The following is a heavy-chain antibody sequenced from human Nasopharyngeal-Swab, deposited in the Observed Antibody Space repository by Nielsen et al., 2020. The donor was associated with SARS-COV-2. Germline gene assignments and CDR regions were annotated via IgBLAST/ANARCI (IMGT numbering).Heavy chain of an antibody. CDR1: GFTYETFS. D-gene: IGHD4-17*01. J-gene: IGHJ4*02. CDR2: ISGASRTI. V-gene: IGHV3-48*02. CDR3: ARSNGDYTRLLDD. Sequence: GESLKISCTASGFTYETFSMNWIRQAPGKGLEWISYISGASRTIHYADSVKGRFTISRDNTKNSLSLQMDRLRDEETAVYYCARSNGDYTRLLDDWGQGTLVTVSS.